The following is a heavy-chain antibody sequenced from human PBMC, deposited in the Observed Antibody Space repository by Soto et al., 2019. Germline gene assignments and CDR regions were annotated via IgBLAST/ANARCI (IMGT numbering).Heavy chain of an antibody. D-gene: IGHD3-3*01. V-gene: IGHV3-9*01. CDR1: GFTFDDYA. CDR2: ISWNSGSI. CDR3: AKDIRFGAAVPSDAFDI. Sequence: GVSLRLSCAASGFTFDDYAMHWVRQAPGKGLEWVSGISWNSGSIGYADSVKGRFTISRDNAKNSLYLQMNSLRAEDTALYYCAKDIRFGAAVPSDAFDIWGQGTMVTVSS. J-gene: IGHJ3*02.